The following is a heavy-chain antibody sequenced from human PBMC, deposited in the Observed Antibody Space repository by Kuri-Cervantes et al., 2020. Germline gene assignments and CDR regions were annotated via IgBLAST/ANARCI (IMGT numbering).Heavy chain of an antibody. D-gene: IGHD3-10*01. Sequence: GGSLRLSCVASTFTFSSYWMHWVRQAPGKGLVWVSRINSDGSSTTYADSVRGRFTISRDNAKNTLYLQMNSLKTEDTAVYYCTRGNGVIDYWGQGTLVTVSS. CDR1: TFTFSSYW. J-gene: IGHJ4*02. CDR3: TRGNGVIDY. CDR2: INSDGSST. V-gene: IGHV3-74*01.